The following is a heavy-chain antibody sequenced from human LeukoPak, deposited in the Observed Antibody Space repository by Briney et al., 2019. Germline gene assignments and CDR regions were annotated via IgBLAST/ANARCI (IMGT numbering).Heavy chain of an antibody. Sequence: ASVKVPCKASGYTSTNYVISWVRQAPGQGLEWMGWISAYNGNTNYAQKLQGRVTMTTDTSTSTAYMELRSLRSDDTAVYYCARFGLGKHIEVAGIPFDIWGQGTMVTVSS. CDR2: ISAYNGNT. V-gene: IGHV1-18*01. D-gene: IGHD6-19*01. J-gene: IGHJ3*02. CDR3: ARFGLGKHIEVAGIPFDI. CDR1: GYTSTNYV.